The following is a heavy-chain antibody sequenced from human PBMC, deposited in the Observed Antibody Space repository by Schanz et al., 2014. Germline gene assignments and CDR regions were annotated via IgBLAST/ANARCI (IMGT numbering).Heavy chain of an antibody. D-gene: IGHD2-2*01. Sequence: QVLLVQSGAEVKQPGASVKVSCKASGFTLTSHFMHWLRQAPGQGLEWMGLINPIDGSTTYVWGFHGRLTMTRDTSTTTVYMDLSTLRSEDTAVYYCARGSCTASGCYDAFDLWGQGTLVTVSS. CDR3: ARGSCTASGCYDAFDL. CDR2: INPIDGST. CDR1: GFTLTSHF. V-gene: IGHV1-46*01. J-gene: IGHJ3*01.